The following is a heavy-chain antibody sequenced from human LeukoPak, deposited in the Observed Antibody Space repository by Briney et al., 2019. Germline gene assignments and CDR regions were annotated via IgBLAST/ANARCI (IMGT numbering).Heavy chain of an antibody. CDR3: ARGLRYREDFQH. D-gene: IGHD1-26*01. CDR2: INHSGST. V-gene: IGHV4-34*01. J-gene: IGHJ1*01. CDR1: GASMSSYY. Sequence: SETLSLTCTVSGASMSSYYWSWIRQPPGKGLEWIGEINHSGSTNYNPSLKSRVTISVDTSKNQFSLKLSSVTAADTAVYYCARGLRYREDFQHWGQGTLVTVSS.